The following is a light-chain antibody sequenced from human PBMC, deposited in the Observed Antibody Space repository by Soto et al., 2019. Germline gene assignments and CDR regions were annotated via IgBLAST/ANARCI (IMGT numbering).Light chain of an antibody. CDR2: DAS. J-gene: IGKJ1*01. CDR3: HQYNNWPRT. CDR1: QSVSSN. V-gene: IGKV3-15*01. Sequence: EIVMTQSPATLSVSPGERATLSCRASQSVSSNLAWYQQKPGQAPRLLIYDASTRATGIPARFSGSGSGTEFTLTISSLQSDHFAVYYCHQYNNWPRTFGQGTKVEIK.